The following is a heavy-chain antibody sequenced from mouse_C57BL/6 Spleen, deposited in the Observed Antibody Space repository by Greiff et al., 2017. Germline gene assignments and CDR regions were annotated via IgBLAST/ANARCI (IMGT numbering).Heavy chain of an antibody. CDR1: GYSFTDYN. CDR3: ARSRDYDGYYYYAMDY. V-gene: IGHV1-39*01. J-gene: IGHJ4*01. D-gene: IGHD2-3*01. Sequence: EVQLVESGPELVKPGASVKISCKASGYSFTDYNMNWVKQSNGKSLEWIGVINPNYGTTSYNQKFKGKATLTVDQSSSTAYMQLNSLTSEDSAVYYCARSRDYDGYYYYAMDYWGQGTSVTVSS. CDR2: INPNYGTT.